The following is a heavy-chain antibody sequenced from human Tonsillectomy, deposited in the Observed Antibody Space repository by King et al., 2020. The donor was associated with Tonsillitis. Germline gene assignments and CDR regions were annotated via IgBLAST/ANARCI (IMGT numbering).Heavy chain of an antibody. V-gene: IGHV3-7*03. J-gene: IGHJ6*03. CDR3: ARDRGDFFYHYLDV. CDR1: GFPFSSYW. D-gene: IGHD7-27*01. CDR2: IKQDGSEK. Sequence: QLVQSGGGLVQPGGSLRLSCAASGFPFSSYWMTWVRQAPGKGLEWVANIKQDGSEKYCVDSVKGRFTISRDNANNSLYLQMNSLRAEDTAVYYCARDRGDFFYHYLDVWGKGTTVTVSS.